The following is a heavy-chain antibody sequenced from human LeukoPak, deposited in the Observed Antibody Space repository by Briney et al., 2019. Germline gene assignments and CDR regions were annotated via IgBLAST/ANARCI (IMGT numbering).Heavy chain of an antibody. CDR3: ARGIPRGIQPGDY. Sequence: GGSLRLSCAASGFTFSSYGMSWVRQAPGKGLEWVSAISGSGGSTYYADSVKGRFTISRDNSKNTLYLQMNSLRAEDTAVYYCARGIPRGIQPGDYWGQGTLVTVSS. CDR2: ISGSGGST. J-gene: IGHJ4*02. CDR1: GFTFSSYG. V-gene: IGHV3-23*01. D-gene: IGHD5-18*01.